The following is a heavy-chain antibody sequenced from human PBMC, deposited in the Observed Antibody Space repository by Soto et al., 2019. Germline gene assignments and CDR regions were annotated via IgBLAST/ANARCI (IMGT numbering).Heavy chain of an antibody. CDR1: GGSISSYY. J-gene: IGHJ6*02. V-gene: IGHV4-59*01. CDR2: IYYSGST. D-gene: IGHD3-10*01. CDR3: ARAVTCYGSGSFSPYATDV. Sequence: SETLSLTCTVSGGSISSYYWSWIRQPPGKGLEWIGYIYYSGSTNYNPSLKSRVTISVDTSKNQFSLKLSSVTAADTAVYYCARAVTCYGSGSFSPYATDVWGQGPTVTVSS.